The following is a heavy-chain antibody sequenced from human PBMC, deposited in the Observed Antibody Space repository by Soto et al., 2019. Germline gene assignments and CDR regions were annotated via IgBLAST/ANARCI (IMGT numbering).Heavy chain of an antibody. Sequence: GGSLRLSCAVSGFTFSSYTMNWVRQAPGKGLEWVSGISGSDGSTYYADSVKGRFTISRDNSKNTLYLQMNSLRAEDTAVYYCAKDLYSSGWPRVFDYWGQGTLVTVSS. D-gene: IGHD6-19*01. CDR3: AKDLYSSGWPRVFDY. CDR1: GFTFSSYT. J-gene: IGHJ4*02. CDR2: ISGSDGST. V-gene: IGHV3-23*01.